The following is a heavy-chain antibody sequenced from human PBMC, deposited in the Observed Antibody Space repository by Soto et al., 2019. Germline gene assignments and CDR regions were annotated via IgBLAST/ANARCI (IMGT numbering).Heavy chain of an antibody. Sequence: SETLSLTCAVYGGSFSGYYWSWIRQPPGKGLEWIGEINHSGSTNYNPSLKSRVTISVDTSKNQFSLKLSSVTAADTAVYYCARVSARAAAGFNYYYYYGMDVWGQGTTVTVSS. CDR2: INHSGST. CDR1: GGSFSGYY. D-gene: IGHD6-13*01. J-gene: IGHJ6*02. CDR3: ARVSARAAAGFNYYYYYGMDV. V-gene: IGHV4-34*01.